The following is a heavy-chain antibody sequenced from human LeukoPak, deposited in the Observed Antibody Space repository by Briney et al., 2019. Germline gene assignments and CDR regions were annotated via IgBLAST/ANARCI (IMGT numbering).Heavy chain of an antibody. CDR1: GFTFSSYS. D-gene: IGHD5-12*01. V-gene: IGHV3-48*01. Sequence: GGSLRLSCAASGFTFSSYSMNWVRQAPGKGLEWVSYISSSSSTIYYADSVKGRFTISRDNAKNTLYLQIHSLRAEDTAVYYCARRDSGYDNRAFDIWGQGTMVTVSS. CDR3: ARRDSGYDNRAFDI. J-gene: IGHJ3*02. CDR2: ISSSSSTI.